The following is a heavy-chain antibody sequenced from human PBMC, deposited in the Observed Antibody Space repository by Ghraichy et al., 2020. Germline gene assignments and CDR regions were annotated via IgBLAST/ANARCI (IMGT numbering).Heavy chain of an antibody. Sequence: GGSLRLSCAASGFTFDDYAMHWVRQAPGKGLEWVSGISWNSGSIGYADSVKGRFTISRDNAKNSLYLQMNSLRAEDMALYYCAKELGTLGGGPLDYWGQGTLVTVSS. J-gene: IGHJ4*02. V-gene: IGHV3-9*03. CDR3: AKELGTLGGGPLDY. D-gene: IGHD3-16*01. CDR1: GFTFDDYA. CDR2: ISWNSGSI.